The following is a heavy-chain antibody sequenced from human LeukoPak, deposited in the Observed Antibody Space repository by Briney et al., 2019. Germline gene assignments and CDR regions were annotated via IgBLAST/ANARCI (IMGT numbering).Heavy chain of an antibody. CDR2: ISWNSGSI. V-gene: IGHV3-9*01. D-gene: IGHD2-2*01. CDR3: AKEALGPIIYCSSTSCSGPLDY. Sequence: PGGSLRLSCAASGFTFDDYAMHWVRQAPGKGLEWVSGISWNSGSIGYADSVKGRFTISRDNAKNSLYLQMNSLRAEDTALYYCAKEALGPIIYCSSTSCSGPLDYWGQGTLVTVSS. J-gene: IGHJ4*02. CDR1: GFTFDDYA.